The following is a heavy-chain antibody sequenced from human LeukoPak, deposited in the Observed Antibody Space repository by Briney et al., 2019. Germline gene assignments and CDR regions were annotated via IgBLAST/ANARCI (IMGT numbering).Heavy chain of an antibody. J-gene: IGHJ4*02. V-gene: IGHV3-9*01. CDR3: AKTRGGGELNPPSY. D-gene: IGHD1-26*01. Sequence: PGRSLRLSCAASGFTFDDYAMHWVRQVPGKGLEWVSGISWNSGSIGYADSVKGRFTISRDNAKNSLYLQMDSLSPEDTAFYYCAKTRGGGELNPPSYWGQGTLVTVSS. CDR2: ISWNSGSI. CDR1: GFTFDDYA.